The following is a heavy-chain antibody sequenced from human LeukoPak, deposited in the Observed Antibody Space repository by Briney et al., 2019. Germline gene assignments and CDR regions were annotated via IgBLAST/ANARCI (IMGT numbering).Heavy chain of an antibody. J-gene: IGHJ4*02. CDR2: VTRSGST. V-gene: IGHV3-23*01. CDR3: AKRPGYYYDSSAYYQPTDY. CDR1: GFTFSNYA. D-gene: IGHD3-22*01. Sequence: GGSLRPSCAASGFTFSNYAMTWVRQAPGKGLEWVSAVTRSGSTYYADSVKGRFTISRDNSKNTLYLQVNSLRAEDTAVYYCAKRPGYYYDSSAYYQPTDYWGQGTLVTVSS.